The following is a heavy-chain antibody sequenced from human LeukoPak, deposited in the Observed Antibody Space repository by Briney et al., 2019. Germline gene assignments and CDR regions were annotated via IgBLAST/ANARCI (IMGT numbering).Heavy chain of an antibody. J-gene: IGHJ6*03. CDR2: IIPIFGTA. D-gene: IGHD2-2*01. V-gene: IGHV1-69*13. Sequence: SVKVSCKASGYTFTSFFMHWVRQAPGQGLEWMGGIIPIFGTANYAQKFQGRVTITADESTSTAYMELSSLRSEDTAVYYCASVRVPADAGYMDVWGKGTTVTVSS. CDR1: GYTFTSFF. CDR3: ASVRVPADAGYMDV.